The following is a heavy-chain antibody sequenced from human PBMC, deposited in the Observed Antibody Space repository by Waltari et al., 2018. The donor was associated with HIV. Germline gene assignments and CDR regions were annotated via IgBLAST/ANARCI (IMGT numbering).Heavy chain of an antibody. CDR1: GYTFTSYG. J-gene: IGHJ5*02. Sequence: QVQLVQSGAEVKKPGASVKVSCKPSGYTFTSYGITWVRQAPGQGLEWMGWSSAYNGNTNYAQQLQGRATMTTDTSTSTACMELRSLRSDATAVYYCAGSGEVRGVIINGFDPWGQGTLVTVSS. D-gene: IGHD3-10*01. V-gene: IGHV1-18*01. CDR3: AGSGEVRGVIINGFDP. CDR2: SSAYNGNT.